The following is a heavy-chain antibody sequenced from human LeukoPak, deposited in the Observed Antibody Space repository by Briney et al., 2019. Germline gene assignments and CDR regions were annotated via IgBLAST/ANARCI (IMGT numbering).Heavy chain of an antibody. CDR1: VGTFSSYA. Sequence: SVKVSCKASVGTFSSYAISWVRQAPGQGLEWMGRIIPILGIANYAQKFQGRVTITADKSTSTAYMELSSLRSEDTAVYYCARAGSRYCYDSSDYYYYYGMDVWGQGTTVTVSS. D-gene: IGHD3-22*01. CDR3: ARAGSRYCYDSSDYYYYYGMDV. CDR2: IIPILGIA. J-gene: IGHJ6*02. V-gene: IGHV1-69*04.